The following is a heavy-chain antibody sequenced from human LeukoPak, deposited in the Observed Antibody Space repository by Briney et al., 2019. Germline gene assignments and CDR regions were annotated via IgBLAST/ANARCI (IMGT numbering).Heavy chain of an antibody. Sequence: GGSLRLSCAASGFTFSSYGMHWVRQAPGKGLEWVAVIWYDGSNKYYADSVKGRFTISRDNSKNTLYLQMNSLRAEDTAVYYCARDRCGGDCYSQDNWFDPWGQGTLVTVSS. V-gene: IGHV3-33*01. CDR1: GFTFSSYG. D-gene: IGHD2-21*02. J-gene: IGHJ5*02. CDR2: IWYDGSNK. CDR3: ARDRCGGDCYSQDNWFDP.